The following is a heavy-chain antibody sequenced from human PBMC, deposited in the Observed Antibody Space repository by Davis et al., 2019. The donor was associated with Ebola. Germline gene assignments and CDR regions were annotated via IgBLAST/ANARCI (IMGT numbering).Heavy chain of an antibody. CDR2: IYYSGST. Sequence: MPSETLSLTCTVSGGSISSYYWSWIPQPPGKGLEWIGYIYYSGSTNYNPSLKSRVTISVDTSKNQFHLKLSSVTAADTAVYYCARARGEPYYDILTGYYKTYYFDYWGQGTLVTVSS. V-gene: IGHV4-59*12. J-gene: IGHJ4*02. CDR1: GGSISSYY. D-gene: IGHD3-9*01. CDR3: ARARGEPYYDILTGYYKTYYFDY.